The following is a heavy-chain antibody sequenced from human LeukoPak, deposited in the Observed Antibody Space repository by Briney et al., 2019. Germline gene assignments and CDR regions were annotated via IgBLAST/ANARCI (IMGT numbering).Heavy chain of an antibody. CDR2: ISGSDDNT. J-gene: IGHJ4*02. CDR1: GFIFSNYA. V-gene: IGHV3-23*01. Sequence: GGSLRLSCAASGFIFSNYAMSWVRQAPGKGLEWVSAISGSDDNTYYADSVRGRITISRDNSKNTLYLQMNSLRAEDTAIYFCAKSRSGVSSCYNYWGQGTLVTVSS. D-gene: IGHD2-15*01. CDR3: AKSRSGVSSCYNY.